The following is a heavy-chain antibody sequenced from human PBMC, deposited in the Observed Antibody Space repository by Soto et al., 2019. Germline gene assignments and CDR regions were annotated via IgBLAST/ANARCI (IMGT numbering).Heavy chain of an antibody. CDR2: INHSGST. J-gene: IGHJ6*03. D-gene: IGHD2-2*01. Sequence: QVQLQQWGAGLLKPSETLSLTCAVYGGSFSGYYWSWIRQPPGKGLEWIGEINHSGSTNYNPSLKSRVTISVDTSKNQFSLKLSSVTAADTAVYYCARDLRGVPAAEIRYYYYYYMDVWGKGTTVTVSS. V-gene: IGHV4-34*01. CDR1: GGSFSGYY. CDR3: ARDLRGVPAAEIRYYYYYYMDV.